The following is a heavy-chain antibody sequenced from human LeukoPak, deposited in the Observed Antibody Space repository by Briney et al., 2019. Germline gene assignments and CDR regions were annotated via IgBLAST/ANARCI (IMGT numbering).Heavy chain of an antibody. J-gene: IGHJ5*02. CDR2: IYNGGST. CDR1: GFTFSNYE. V-gene: IGHV3-66*01. D-gene: IGHD3-10*01. CDR3: ARGAYGSGSYGDNWFDP. Sequence: GGSLRLSCAASGFTFSNYEMHWVRQAPGKGLEWVSVIYNGGSTYYADSVKGRFTISRDNSKNTLYLQMNSLRAEDTAVYYCARGAYGSGSYGDNWFDPWGQGTLVTVSS.